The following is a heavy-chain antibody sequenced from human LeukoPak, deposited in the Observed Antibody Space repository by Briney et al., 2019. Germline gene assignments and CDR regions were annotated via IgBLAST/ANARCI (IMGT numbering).Heavy chain of an antibody. CDR3: ARDRGLWIQLWHNFDY. CDR2: ISAYSGNT. CDR1: GYTFTSYG. D-gene: IGHD5-18*01. V-gene: IGHV1-18*01. J-gene: IGHJ4*02. Sequence: ASVKVSCKASGYTFTSYGISWVRQAPGQGLEWMGWISAYSGNTNYAQKLQGRVTMTTDTSTSTAYMELRSLRSDDTAVYYCARDRGLWIQLWHNFDYWGQGTLVTVSS.